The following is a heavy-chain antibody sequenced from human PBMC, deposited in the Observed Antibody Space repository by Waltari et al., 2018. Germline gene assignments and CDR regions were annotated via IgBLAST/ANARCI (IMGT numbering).Heavy chain of an antibody. CDR3: ARNLEDFYCTTTNCFMDY. V-gene: IGHV3-33*01. Sequence: QVQLVESGGGVVQPGGSLRLVCAASGFIFSDYGMHWVRQAPGKSPECMAVIWNHGRSEFYEDSVKGRFIISRDNSKNIRYLQMNNLRVEDTAIYYCARNLEDFYCTTTNCFMDYWGQGTLVTVSS. D-gene: IGHD2-2*01. J-gene: IGHJ4*02. CDR1: GFIFSDYG. CDR2: IWNHGRSE.